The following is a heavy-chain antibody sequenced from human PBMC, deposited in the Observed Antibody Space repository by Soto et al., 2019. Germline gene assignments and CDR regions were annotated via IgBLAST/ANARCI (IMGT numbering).Heavy chain of an antibody. J-gene: IGHJ4*02. D-gene: IGHD6-19*01. Sequence: QVQLVQSGAEEKKPGASVKVSCKASGYTFTGYAMRWVRQARGQRLEWMGWINAGNGNTKYSQKFQGRVTITRDTSASAAYMELSSLISEDTAVYYCARAVAVPADFDYWGQGTLVTVSS. CDR2: INAGNGNT. CDR3: ARAVAVPADFDY. CDR1: GYTFTGYA. V-gene: IGHV1-3*05.